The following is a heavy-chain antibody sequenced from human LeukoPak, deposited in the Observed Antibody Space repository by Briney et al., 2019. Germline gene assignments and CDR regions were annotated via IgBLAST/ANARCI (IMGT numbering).Heavy chain of an antibody. CDR3: ANRDIVVVITTGSAAQY. D-gene: IGHD3-22*01. J-gene: IGHJ4*02. V-gene: IGHV3-48*03. CDR2: ISRNGDTI. CDR1: GFTFSSYE. Sequence: GGSLRLSCVASGFTFSSYEMNWVRQAPGKGPEWLSYISRNGDTIHYADSVKGRFIISRDNAKDSLYLQMNSLRVEDTAVYYCANRDIVVVITTGSAAQYWGQGTLVTVSS.